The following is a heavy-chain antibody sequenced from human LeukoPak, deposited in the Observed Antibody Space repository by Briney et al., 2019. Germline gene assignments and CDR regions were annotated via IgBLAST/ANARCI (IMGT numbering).Heavy chain of an antibody. CDR1: GFTFSTYA. CDR2: ISGSVDST. D-gene: IGHD5-18*01. J-gene: IGHJ4*02. Sequence: GGSLRLSCAASGFTFSTYAMSWVRQAPGKGLEWVSGISGSVDSTYYADSVKGRFTISRDNSKNTLYLQMNSLRAEDTAVYYCASRGYSYGSYYWGQGTLVTVST. V-gene: IGHV3-23*01. CDR3: ASRGYSYGSYY.